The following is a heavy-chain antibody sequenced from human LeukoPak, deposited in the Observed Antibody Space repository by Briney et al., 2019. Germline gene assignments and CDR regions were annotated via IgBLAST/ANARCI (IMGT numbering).Heavy chain of an antibody. CDR2: IIPIFGTA. CDR1: GGTFSSYA. CDR3: ARDGEMATDY. V-gene: IGHV1-69*13. J-gene: IGHJ4*02. D-gene: IGHD5-24*01. Sequence: GAPVKVSCKASGGTFSSYAISWVRQAPGQGLEWMGGIIPIFGTANYAQKFQGRVTITADESTSTAYMELSSLRSEDTAVYYCARDGEMATDYWGQGTLVTVSS.